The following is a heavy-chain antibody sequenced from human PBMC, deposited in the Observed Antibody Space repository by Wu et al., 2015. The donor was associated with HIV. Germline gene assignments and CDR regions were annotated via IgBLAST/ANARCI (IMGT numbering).Heavy chain of an antibody. Sequence: QVKLVQSRSEMKKPGDSLKVSCKASGYTFSNFWIHWMRLVPGQGLEWMGLIDPNTAATAYAQTFQYRVTLSRDKSTTTVYMEMKSLTSEDTGVYFCARVLHQYYDYDAFDIWGQGTRSSSL. CDR2: IDPNTAAT. D-gene: IGHD1-26*01. CDR3: ARVLHQYYDYDAFDI. J-gene: IGHJ3*02. CDR1: GYTFSNFW. V-gene: IGHV1-2*02.